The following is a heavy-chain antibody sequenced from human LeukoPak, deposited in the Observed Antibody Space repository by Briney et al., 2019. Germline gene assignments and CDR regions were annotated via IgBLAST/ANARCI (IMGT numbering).Heavy chain of an antibody. J-gene: IGHJ4*02. CDR2: MNQDGSGT. V-gene: IGHV3-74*01. CDR1: GFTLSSNW. CDR3: ATVFDY. Sequence: AGGSLRLSCAVSGFTLSSNWMHWVRQAPGKGLEWVSRMNQDGSGTSYADSVKGRFTISRDNAKNTVYLQMTSLRAEDSAMYYCATVFDYWGQGTLVTVSS.